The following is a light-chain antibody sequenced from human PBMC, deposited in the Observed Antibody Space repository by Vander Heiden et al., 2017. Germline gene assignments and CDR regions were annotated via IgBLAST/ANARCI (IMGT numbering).Light chain of an antibody. J-gene: IGLJ2*01. Sequence: QSALTQPPSASGSPGQSVTISCTGTSSDVGGYNYVSWYQQHPGKAPKLMIYEVSKRPSGVPDRFSGSKSGNTASLTVSGLQAEDEADYYCSSYAGSNSVGCGGGTKLTVL. V-gene: IGLV2-8*01. CDR1: SSDVGGYNY. CDR3: SSYAGSNSVG. CDR2: EVS.